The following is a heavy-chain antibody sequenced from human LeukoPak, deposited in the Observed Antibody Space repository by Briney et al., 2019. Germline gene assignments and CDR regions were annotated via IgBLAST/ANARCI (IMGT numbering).Heavy chain of an antibody. CDR2: IYYSGST. J-gene: IGHJ3*02. Sequence: SETLSLTCTVSGGSISSYYWSWIRQPPGKGLEWIGYIYYSGSTNYNPSLKSRVTISVDTSKNQFSLKLSSVTAADTAVYYCASSMVRGVIENDAFDIWGQGTMVTVSS. D-gene: IGHD3-10*01. CDR3: ASSMVRGVIENDAFDI. CDR1: GGSISSYY. V-gene: IGHV4-59*01.